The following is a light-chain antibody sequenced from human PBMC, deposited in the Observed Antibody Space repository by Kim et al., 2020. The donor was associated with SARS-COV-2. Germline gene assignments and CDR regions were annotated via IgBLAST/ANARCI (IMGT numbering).Light chain of an antibody. CDR3: QEYSSAPRA. Sequence: GDRVTITCRTSRGITKYLAWYHQKPEKGPQLLIYAASTLQSGVPSRFSGSGSGTHYTLTISSLQPEEDATHCCQEYSSAPRAFGQGTKGDIK. CDR2: AAS. J-gene: IGKJ1*01. CDR1: RGITKY. V-gene: IGKV1-27*01.